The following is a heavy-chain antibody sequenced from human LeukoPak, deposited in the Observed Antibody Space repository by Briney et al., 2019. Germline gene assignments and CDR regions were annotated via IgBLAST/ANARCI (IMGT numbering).Heavy chain of an antibody. CDR2: IYHSGST. J-gene: IGHJ3*02. CDR3: ARSIVVVVAAVDAFDI. V-gene: IGHV4-30-2*01. Sequence: PSQTLSLTCTVSGGSISRGGYYWSWIRQPPGKGLEWIGYIYHSGSTYYNPSLKSRVTISVDRSKNQFSLKLSSVTAADTAVYYCARSIVVVVAAVDAFDIWGQGTMVTVSS. D-gene: IGHD2-15*01. CDR1: GGSISRGGYY.